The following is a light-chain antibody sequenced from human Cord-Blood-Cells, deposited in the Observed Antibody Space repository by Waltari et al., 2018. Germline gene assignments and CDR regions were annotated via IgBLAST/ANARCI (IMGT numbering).Light chain of an antibody. CDR2: AAS. CDR3: QQSYSTPYT. J-gene: IGKJ2*01. CDR1: QSISSY. Sequence: DIQMTQSPSSLSASVGDRVTLTCRASQSISSYLNWYQQKPGKAPKLLIYAASSLQSGVPSRFSGSGSGTDFTLTISRLQPEDFATYDCQQSYSTPYTFGQGTKLEIK. V-gene: IGKV1-39*01.